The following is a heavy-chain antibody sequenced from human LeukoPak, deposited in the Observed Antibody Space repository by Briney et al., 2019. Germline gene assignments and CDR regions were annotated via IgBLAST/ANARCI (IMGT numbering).Heavy chain of an antibody. CDR2: IRLDGSSK. J-gene: IGHJ4*02. CDR3: ARSCSGGSCYTDY. D-gene: IGHD2-15*01. CDR1: GFTFSSYG. V-gene: IGHV3-30*02. Sequence: GGSLRLSCAASGFTFSSYGMHWVRQAPGKGLEWVAFIRLDGSSKSYADSVKGRFTISRDNSKNTLYLQMNSRRAEDTAVYYCARSCSGGSCYTDYWGQGTLVTVSS.